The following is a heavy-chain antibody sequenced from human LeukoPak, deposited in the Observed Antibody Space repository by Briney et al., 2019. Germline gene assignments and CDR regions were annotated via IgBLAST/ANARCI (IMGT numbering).Heavy chain of an antibody. CDR1: GFTLSSYA. J-gene: IGHJ4*02. CDR2: ISYDGSNK. CDR3: ARLIVVPAAPTDY. V-gene: IGHV3-30*04. D-gene: IGHD2-2*01. Sequence: PGRSLRLSCAASGFTLSSYAMHWVRQAPGKGLEWVAVISYDGSNKYYADSVKGRFTISRDNSKNTLYLQMNSLRAEDTAVYYCARLIVVPAAPTDYWGQGTLVTVSS.